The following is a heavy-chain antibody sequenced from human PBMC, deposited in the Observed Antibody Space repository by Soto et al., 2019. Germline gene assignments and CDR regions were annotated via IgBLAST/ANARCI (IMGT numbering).Heavy chain of an antibody. CDR1: GASIAGYY. D-gene: IGHD6-19*01. Sequence: QVQLQESGPGLLKPSETLSLTCTISGASIAGYYWSWIRQSPGKGLEWIGYVYSSGSTNYTPSLQSRVAMFIDTSRRQSALVLSSVPAADTALYYCARHWWSSGSYLVFDSWGQGTLVTVSS. J-gene: IGHJ4*02. CDR3: ARHWWSSGSYLVFDS. CDR2: VYSSGST. V-gene: IGHV4-59*08.